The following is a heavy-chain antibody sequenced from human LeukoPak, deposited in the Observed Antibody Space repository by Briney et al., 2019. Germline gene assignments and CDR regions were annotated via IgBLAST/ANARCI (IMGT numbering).Heavy chain of an antibody. CDR2: TNHSGST. CDR3: ARGRWLRLIDY. J-gene: IGHJ4*02. CDR1: GGSFSGYY. V-gene: IGHV4-34*01. Sequence: SETLSLPCAVYGGSFSGYYWSWIRQPPGKGLEWIGETNHSGSTNYNPSLKSRVTISVDTSKNQFSLKLSSVTAADTAVYYCARGRWLRLIDYWGQGTLVTVSS. D-gene: IGHD5-12*01.